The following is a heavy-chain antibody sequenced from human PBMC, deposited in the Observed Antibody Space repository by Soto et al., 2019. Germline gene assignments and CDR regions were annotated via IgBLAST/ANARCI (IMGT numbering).Heavy chain of an antibody. CDR2: IIPIFGTA. J-gene: IGHJ4*02. Sequence: QVQLVQSGAEVKKPGSSVKVSCKASGGTFSSYAISWVRQAPGQGLEWMGGIIPIFGTANYAQKFQGRVTSTADESRSTADMELSSLRSEDTAVYYCARVGNYYDSSGYFPFQYYFDYWGQGTLVTVSS. CDR3: ARVGNYYDSSGYFPFQYYFDY. D-gene: IGHD3-22*01. V-gene: IGHV1-69*01. CDR1: GGTFSSYA.